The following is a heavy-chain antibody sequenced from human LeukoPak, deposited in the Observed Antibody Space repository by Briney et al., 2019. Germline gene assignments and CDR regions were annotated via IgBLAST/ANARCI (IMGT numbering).Heavy chain of an antibody. CDR1: GLPFSSYS. Sequence: KTGGSLRLSCGVSGLPFSSYSMNWVRQAPGKGLEWVSSISSTSAYIYYADSLQGRFTISRDNAKSSLYLQMNSLRAEDTAVYYCATRIAARPFEYWGQGTLVTV. CDR3: ATRIAARPFEY. D-gene: IGHD6-6*01. V-gene: IGHV3-21*06. J-gene: IGHJ4*02. CDR2: ISSTSAYI.